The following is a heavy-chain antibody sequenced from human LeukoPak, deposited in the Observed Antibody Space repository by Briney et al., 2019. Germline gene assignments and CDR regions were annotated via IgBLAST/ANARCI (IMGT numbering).Heavy chain of an antibody. J-gene: IGHJ5*02. CDR3: ARERRYCSGGSCYSASANWFDP. Sequence: PSETLSLTCAVYGGSFSGYYWSWIRQPPGKGLEWIGEINHSGSTNYNPSLKSRVTISVDTSKNQFSLKLSSVTAADTAVYYCARERRYCSGGSCYSASANWFDPWGQGTLVTVSS. V-gene: IGHV4-34*01. CDR2: INHSGST. D-gene: IGHD2-15*01. CDR1: GGSFSGYY.